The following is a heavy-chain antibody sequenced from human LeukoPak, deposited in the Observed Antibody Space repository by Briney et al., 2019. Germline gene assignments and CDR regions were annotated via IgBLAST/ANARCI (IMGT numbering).Heavy chain of an antibody. CDR2: ISGSGGST. CDR1: GFTFSSYA. J-gene: IGHJ6*02. D-gene: IGHD5-12*01. Sequence: GGSLRLSCAASGFTFSSYAMSWVRQAPGKGLEWVSAISGSGGSTYYADSVKGRFTISRDNSKNTLYLQMNSLRAEDTAVYYCAKDLHIVATLASYYGMDVWGQGTTVTVSS. CDR3: AKDLHIVATLASYYGMDV. V-gene: IGHV3-23*01.